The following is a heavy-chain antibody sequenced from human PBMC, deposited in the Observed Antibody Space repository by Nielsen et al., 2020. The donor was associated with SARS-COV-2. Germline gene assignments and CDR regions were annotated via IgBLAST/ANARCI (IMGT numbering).Heavy chain of an antibody. CDR2: ISGSGGST. CDR1: GFTFSSYA. D-gene: IGHD3-22*01. CDR3: ATSYYYDSSGYYHGGDFDY. J-gene: IGHJ4*02. V-gene: IGHV3-23*01. Sequence: GESLKISCAASGFTFSSYAMSWVRQAPGKGLEWVSAISGSGGSTYYADSVKGRFTISRDNSKNTLYLQMNSLRAEDTAVYYCATSYYYDSSGYYHGGDFDYWGQGTLVTVSS.